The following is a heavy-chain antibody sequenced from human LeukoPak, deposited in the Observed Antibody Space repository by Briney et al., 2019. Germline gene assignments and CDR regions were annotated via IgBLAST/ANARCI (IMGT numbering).Heavy chain of an antibody. CDR2: IKQDGSEK. CDR1: GFTFSSYS. CDR3: ARKGLFGGRVSWFDP. Sequence: PGGSLRLSCAASGFTFSSYSMNWVRQAPGKGLEWVANIKQDGSEKYYVDSVKGRFTISRDNAKNSLYLQMNSLRAEDTAVYYCARKGLFGGRVSWFDPWGQGTLVTVSS. D-gene: IGHD3-3*01. J-gene: IGHJ5*02. V-gene: IGHV3-7*01.